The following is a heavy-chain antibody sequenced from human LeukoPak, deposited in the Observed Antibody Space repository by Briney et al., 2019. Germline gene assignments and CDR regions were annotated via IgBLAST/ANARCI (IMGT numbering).Heavy chain of an antibody. Sequence: PGGSLRLPCAASGFTFSSYWMHWVRQAPGKGLVWVSRINSDGSSTSYADSVKGRFTISRDNAKNTLYLQMNSLTAEATAVYYCAKGRGITMIGVFDYWGQGTLVTVSS. D-gene: IGHD3-22*01. CDR3: AKGRGITMIGVFDY. V-gene: IGHV3-74*01. CDR1: GFTFSSYW. CDR2: INSDGSST. J-gene: IGHJ4*02.